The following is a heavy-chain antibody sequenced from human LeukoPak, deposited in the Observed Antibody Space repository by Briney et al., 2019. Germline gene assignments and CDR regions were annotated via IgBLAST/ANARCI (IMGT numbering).Heavy chain of an antibody. J-gene: IGHJ4*02. CDR2: INIGKGNT. CDR1: GYTFINHA. Sequence: GASVKVSCKASGYTFINHAIHWVRQAPGQRLEWMGWINIGKGNTKYSQNFQGRITITRDTSATTAYMDLSSLRSEDTAVYYCARRLGRSFDYWGQGTLVTVSS. V-gene: IGHV1-3*04. D-gene: IGHD2-21*01. CDR3: ARRLGRSFDY.